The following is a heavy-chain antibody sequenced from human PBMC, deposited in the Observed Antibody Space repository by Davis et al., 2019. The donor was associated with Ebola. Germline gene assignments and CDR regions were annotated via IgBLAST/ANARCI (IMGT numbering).Heavy chain of an antibody. Sequence: ASVKVSCKASGYTFINYAIHWVRQAPGQRLEWMGWITADDGDTKYSQELQGRLTITRDTSASTAYMELSSLRSEDTTVYYCARGPDNWSGKGRLPPFHYWGQGSLVIVSS. CDR3: ARGPDNWSGKGRLPPFHY. CDR2: ITADDGDT. V-gene: IGHV1-3*01. D-gene: IGHD3-3*01. CDR1: GYTFINYA. J-gene: IGHJ4*02.